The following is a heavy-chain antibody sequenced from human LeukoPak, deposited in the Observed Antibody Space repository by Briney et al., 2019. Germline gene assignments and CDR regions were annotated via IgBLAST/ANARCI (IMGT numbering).Heavy chain of an antibody. J-gene: IGHJ4*02. CDR2: IKQDGSEK. Sequence: GGSLRLSCVASGFTFRSYWMSWVRQAPGEGLEWMANIKQDGSEKYYVDSVKGRFTISRDNAKNSLYLQMNSLRAEDTAVYYCARDYEAGCTSTTCYDRFDYWGQGTLVTVSS. CDR1: GFTFRSYW. CDR3: ARDYEAGCTSTTCYDRFDY. D-gene: IGHD2-2*01. V-gene: IGHV3-7*01.